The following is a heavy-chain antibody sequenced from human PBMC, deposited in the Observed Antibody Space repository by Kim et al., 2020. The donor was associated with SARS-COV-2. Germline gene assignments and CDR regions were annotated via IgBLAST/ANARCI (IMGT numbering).Heavy chain of an antibody. CDR3: ASDYCSGGSCYAY. Sequence: YAQKFQGRVTMTRDTSTSTVYMELSSLRSEDTAVYYCASDYCSGGSCYAYWGQGTLVTVSS. D-gene: IGHD2-15*01. J-gene: IGHJ4*02. V-gene: IGHV1-46*01.